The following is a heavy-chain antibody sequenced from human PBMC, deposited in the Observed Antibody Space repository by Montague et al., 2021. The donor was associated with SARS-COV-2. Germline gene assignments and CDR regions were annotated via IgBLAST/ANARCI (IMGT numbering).Heavy chain of an antibody. D-gene: IGHD3-3*01. J-gene: IGHJ3*02. CDR2: IYYSGST. CDR1: GGSISSYY. CDR3: ARVPRNYDCWSGFYDAFDI. Sequence: SETLSLTCTVSGGSISSYYWSWIRQPPGKGLEWIGYIYYSGSTNYNPSLKSRATISVDTSKNQFSLKLSSVTAADTAVYYCARVPRNYDCWSGFYDAFDIWGQGTMVTVSS. V-gene: IGHV4-59*01.